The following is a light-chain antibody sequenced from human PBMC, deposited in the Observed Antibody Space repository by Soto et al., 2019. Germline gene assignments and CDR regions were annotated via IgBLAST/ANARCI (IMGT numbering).Light chain of an antibody. J-gene: IGKJ2*01. V-gene: IGKV1-8*01. CDR3: QQYYSYPYT. CDR2: GAS. Sequence: AIRMTQSPSSLSASTGDRVTITCRASQSITTSLAWYQQKPGKAPNLLIYGASTLQCGVPSRFSGSGSGTDFTLTITSLQSEDFATFYCQQYYSYPYTFGLGTKLEIK. CDR1: QSITTS.